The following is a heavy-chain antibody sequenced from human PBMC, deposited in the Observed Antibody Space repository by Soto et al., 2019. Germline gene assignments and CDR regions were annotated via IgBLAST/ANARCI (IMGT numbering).Heavy chain of an antibody. CDR2: ISYDGSNK. J-gene: IGHJ6*02. CDR3: ARDRTERDYYYGMDV. CDR1: GFTFSSYA. Sequence: QVPLVESGGGVVQPGRSLRLSCAASGFTFSSYAMHWVRQAPGKGLEWVAVISYDGSNKYYADSVKGRFTISRDNSKNTLYLQMNSLRAEDTAVYYCARDRTERDYYYGMDVWGQGTTVTVSS. V-gene: IGHV3-30-3*01.